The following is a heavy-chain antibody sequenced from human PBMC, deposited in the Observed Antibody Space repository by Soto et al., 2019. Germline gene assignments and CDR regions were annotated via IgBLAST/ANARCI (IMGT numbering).Heavy chain of an antibody. CDR2: IYPGDSDT. D-gene: IGHD1-1*01. CDR1: GYSFTSYW. J-gene: IGHJ6*02. CDR3: ARRPPGGTPNYGMDV. V-gene: IGHV5-51*01. Sequence: GESLKISCKGSGYSFTSYWIGWVRQMPGKGLEWMGIIYPGDSDTRYSPSFQGQVTISADKSISTAYLQWSSLKASDTAMYYCARRPPGGTPNYGMDVWGQGTTVTVSS.